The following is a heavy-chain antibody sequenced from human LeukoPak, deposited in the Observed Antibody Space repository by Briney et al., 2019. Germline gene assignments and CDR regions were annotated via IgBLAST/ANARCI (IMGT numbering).Heavy chain of an antibody. Sequence: ASVKVSCKASEYTFTDYYIHWVRQAPGQGLEWMGWISAYNGNTNYAQKLQGRVTMTTDTSTSTAYMELRSLRSDDTAVYYCARHRSGAFDIWGQGTMVTVSS. CDR1: EYTFTDYY. V-gene: IGHV1-18*04. CDR3: ARHRSGAFDI. J-gene: IGHJ3*02. CDR2: ISAYNGNT. D-gene: IGHD2-15*01.